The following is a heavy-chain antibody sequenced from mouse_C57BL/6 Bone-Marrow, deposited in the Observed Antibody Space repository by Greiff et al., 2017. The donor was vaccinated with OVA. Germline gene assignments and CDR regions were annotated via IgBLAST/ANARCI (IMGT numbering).Heavy chain of an antibody. CDR3: ARLYYYGSSYAY. CDR2: IYWDDDK. D-gene: IGHD1-1*01. Sequence: QVTLKESGPGILQSSQTLSLTCSFSGFSLSTSGMGVSWIRQPSGKGLEWLAHIYWDDDKRYNPSLKSRLTISKDTSRNQVFLKITSVDTADTATYYCARLYYYGSSYAYWGQGTLVTVSA. J-gene: IGHJ3*01. CDR1: GFSLSTSGMG. V-gene: IGHV8-12*01.